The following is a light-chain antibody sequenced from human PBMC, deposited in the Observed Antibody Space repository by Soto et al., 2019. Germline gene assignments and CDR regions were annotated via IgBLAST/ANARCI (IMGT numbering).Light chain of an antibody. CDR3: QPRSSWPRT. Sequence: ERVLARAPPSLSLSPGERATRPCRASQSVSSYLAWYQQKPGQAPRLLIYGASNRATGIPARVSGSGSGTDSTLPLSSLAPEDFAVYYCQPRSSWPRTFGQGTKVDIK. CDR2: GAS. V-gene: IGKV3-11*01. CDR1: QSVSSY. J-gene: IGKJ1*01.